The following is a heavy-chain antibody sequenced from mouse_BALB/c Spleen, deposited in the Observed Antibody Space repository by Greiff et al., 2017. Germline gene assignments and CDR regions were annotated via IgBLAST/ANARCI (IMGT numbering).Heavy chain of an antibody. V-gene: IGHV14-3*02. J-gene: IGHJ2*01. CDR2: IDPANGNT. CDR3: ASDFITTATSGY. Sequence: VQLQQSGAELVKPGASVKLSCTASGFNIKDTYMHWVKQRPEQGLEWIGRIDPANGNTKYDPKFQGKATITADTSSNTAYLQLSSLTSEDTAVYYCASDFITTATSGYWGQGTTLTVSS. D-gene: IGHD1-2*01. CDR1: GFNIKDTY.